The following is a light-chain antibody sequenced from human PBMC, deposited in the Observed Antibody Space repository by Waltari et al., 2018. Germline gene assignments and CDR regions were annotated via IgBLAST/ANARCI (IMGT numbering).Light chain of an antibody. CDR3: QQSFSTPKT. J-gene: IGKJ1*01. Sequence: IPVTQSPSPLASPVGDRVTTTCRASQSISTYLNWYQQKPGKAPKLLIFTASSLQSGVPSRFSGSGSGTDFTLTISSMQPEDSATYYCQQSFSTPKTFGQGTKVEIK. CDR1: QSISTY. CDR2: TAS. V-gene: IGKV1-39*01.